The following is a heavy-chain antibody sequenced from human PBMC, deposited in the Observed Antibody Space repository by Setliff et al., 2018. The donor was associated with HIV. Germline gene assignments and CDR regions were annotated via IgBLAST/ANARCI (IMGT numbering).Heavy chain of an antibody. V-gene: IGHV3-7*03. CDR3: ARDRYNWNYHFDY. J-gene: IGHJ4*02. CDR2: INEDGSEK. D-gene: IGHD1-7*01. CDR1: GFMFNKNY. Sequence: GGSLRLSCTASGFMFNKNYMSWVRQAPGKGLEWVANINEDGSEKYYVDSVKGRFTISRDNAENSLSLQMNSLRGEDTAVYYCARDRYNWNYHFDYWGQGTLVTVSS.